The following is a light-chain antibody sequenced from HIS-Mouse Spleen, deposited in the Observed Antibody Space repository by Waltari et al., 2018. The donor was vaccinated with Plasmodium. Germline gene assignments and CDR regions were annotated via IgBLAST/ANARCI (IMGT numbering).Light chain of an antibody. Sequence: DIQMTQSPSPLSASVGVRVTNTCRASQSISSYLNWYQHKPGKAPKLRIYAASSLQSGVPLRFSGSGSWTDFTLTISSLQPEDFATYYCQKTYKTWTFCQGTKVEIK. J-gene: IGKJ1*01. V-gene: IGKV1-39*01. CDR2: AAS. CDR3: QKTYKTWT. CDR1: QSISSY.